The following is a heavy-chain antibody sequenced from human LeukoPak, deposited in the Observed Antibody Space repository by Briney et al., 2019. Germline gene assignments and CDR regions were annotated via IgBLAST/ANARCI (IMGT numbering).Heavy chain of an antibody. CDR1: GYSISSGYY. D-gene: IGHD1-26*01. CDR3: ARDSRGGYYRGAFDI. J-gene: IGHJ3*02. Sequence: SETLSLTCAVPGYSISSGYYWGWIRQPPGKGLEWIGSIYHSGSTYYNPSLKSRVTISVDTSKNQFSLKLSSVTAADTAVYYCARDSRGGYYRGAFDIWGQGTMVTVSS. CDR2: IYHSGST. V-gene: IGHV4-38-2*02.